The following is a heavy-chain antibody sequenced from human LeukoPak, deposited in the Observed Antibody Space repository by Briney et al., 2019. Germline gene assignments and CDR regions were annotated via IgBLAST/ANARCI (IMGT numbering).Heavy chain of an antibody. CDR3: ARGAARRHDY. CDR1: GGSISSDY. Sequence: SETLSLTCTVSGGSISSDYWSWIRQPPGKGLEWIGIYYSGNTKHNPSLKSRVSISVDTSKNQFSLKLSSVTAADTAVYYCARGAARRHDYWGQGTLVTVSS. J-gene: IGHJ4*02. D-gene: IGHD2-15*01. V-gene: IGHV4-59*12. CDR2: YYSGNT.